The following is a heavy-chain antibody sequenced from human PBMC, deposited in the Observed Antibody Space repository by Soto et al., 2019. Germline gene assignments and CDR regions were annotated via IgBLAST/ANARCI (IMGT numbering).Heavy chain of an antibody. CDR1: GFTFSSYA. V-gene: IGHV3-23*01. D-gene: IGHD2-15*01. Sequence: DVQLLESGGGLVQPEGSLRLSCAASGFTFSSYAMGWVRQGPGKGLEWVAVVSIGGSTHYADSVRGRFTISRDNSKNTLSLQMNSLTAEDTAVDFCAKRRGAGGHFDCWGQGALVTVSS. J-gene: IGHJ4*02. CDR2: VSIGGST. CDR3: AKRRGAGGHFDC.